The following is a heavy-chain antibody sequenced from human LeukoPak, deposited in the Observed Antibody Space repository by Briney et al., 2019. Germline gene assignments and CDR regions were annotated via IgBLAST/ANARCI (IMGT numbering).Heavy chain of an antibody. V-gene: IGHV3-21*01. D-gene: IGHD3-10*02. J-gene: IGHJ6*04. Sequence: GGSLRLSCAASGFTFNKYTMNWVRQAPGKGLERVSSISTSSSYIYYADSVKGRFTISRDNAKNSLYLQMNSLRAEDTAVYYCAELGITMIGGVWGKGTTVTISS. CDR3: AELGITMIGGV. CDR2: ISTSSSYI. CDR1: GFTFNKYT.